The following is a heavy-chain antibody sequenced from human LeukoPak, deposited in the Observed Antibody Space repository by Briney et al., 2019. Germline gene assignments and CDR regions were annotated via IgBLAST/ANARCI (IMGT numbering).Heavy chain of an antibody. CDR1: GFTFSSYE. Sequence: GGSLRLSCAASGFTFSSYEMNWVRQAPGKGLEWISYISESGGTIYYADSVEDRFTISRDNAKTSLYLQMNSLRAEDTAVYYCARDLSGIAGYTYGRGIDYWGQGTLVTVSS. CDR2: ISESGGTI. V-gene: IGHV3-48*03. D-gene: IGHD5-18*01. CDR3: ARDLSGIAGYTYGRGIDY. J-gene: IGHJ4*02.